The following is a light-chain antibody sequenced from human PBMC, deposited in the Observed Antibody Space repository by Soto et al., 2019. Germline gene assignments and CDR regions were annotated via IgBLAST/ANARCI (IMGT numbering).Light chain of an antibody. Sequence: IVLTQSPGTLSLSPGERATLSCRASQSVRSSYLAWYHQKAGQAPRLLIYGASNRATGIPDRFSGSGSGTDFTLTISSLEPEDFAVYYCHQYSRSPGTFGQGTKLEIK. CDR2: GAS. CDR1: QSVRSSY. CDR3: HQYSRSPGT. V-gene: IGKV3-20*01. J-gene: IGKJ2*01.